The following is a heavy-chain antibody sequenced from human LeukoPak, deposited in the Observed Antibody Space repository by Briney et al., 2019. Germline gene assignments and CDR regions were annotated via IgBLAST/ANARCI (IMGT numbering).Heavy chain of an antibody. CDR2: ISSSSGYI. Sequence: GGSLRLSCAASGFTFSSYIMNWVRQAPGKGLEWVSSISSSSGYIYYADSVKGRFTISRDNSKNTLYLQMTGLRAEDTAVYYCAKVLHYYDDNTSPGYWGRGTLVTVSS. CDR3: AKVLHYYDDNTSPGY. CDR1: GFTFSSYI. V-gene: IGHV3-21*04. J-gene: IGHJ4*02. D-gene: IGHD3-22*01.